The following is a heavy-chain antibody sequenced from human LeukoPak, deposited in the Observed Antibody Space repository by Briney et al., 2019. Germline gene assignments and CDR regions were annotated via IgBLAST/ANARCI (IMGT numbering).Heavy chain of an antibody. D-gene: IGHD4-17*01. V-gene: IGHV1-46*01. CDR3: ARDRLNGDSTSDAFDI. CDR2: INPSGGST. Sequence: ASVKVSCKASGYTFTSYYMHWVRQAPGQGLQWMGIINPSGGSTSYAQKFQGRVTMTRDMSTSTVYMELSSLRSEDTAVYYCARDRLNGDSTSDAFDIWGQGTMVTVSS. J-gene: IGHJ3*02. CDR1: GYTFTSYY.